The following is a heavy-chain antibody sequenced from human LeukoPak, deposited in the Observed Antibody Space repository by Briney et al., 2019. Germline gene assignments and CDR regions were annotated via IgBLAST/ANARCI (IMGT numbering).Heavy chain of an antibody. J-gene: IGHJ4*02. Sequence: GGSLRLSCAASGFTFSSYGMHWVRQAPGKGLEWVAVISYDGSNKYYADSVKGRFTISRDNPKNTLYLQMNSLRAEDTAVYYCAKDRVPNSSGWYGFDYWGQGTLVTVSS. D-gene: IGHD6-19*01. V-gene: IGHV3-30*18. CDR3: AKDRVPNSSGWYGFDY. CDR2: ISYDGSNK. CDR1: GFTFSSYG.